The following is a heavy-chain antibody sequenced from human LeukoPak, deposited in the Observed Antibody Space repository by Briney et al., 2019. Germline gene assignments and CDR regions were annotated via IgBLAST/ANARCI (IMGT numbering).Heavy chain of an antibody. D-gene: IGHD4-23*01. V-gene: IGHV3-30*04. CDR3: ARGAHKRDDYGGFFDY. Sequence: GGSLRLSCEVSGFTFSSYAMHWVRQAPGKGLEWVAVISSDESKKDYADSVKGRFTISRDNSKNTLYLQMNSLRAEDTAVYYCARGAHKRDDYGGFFDYWGQGTLVTVSS. CDR1: GFTFSSYA. CDR2: ISSDESKK. J-gene: IGHJ4*02.